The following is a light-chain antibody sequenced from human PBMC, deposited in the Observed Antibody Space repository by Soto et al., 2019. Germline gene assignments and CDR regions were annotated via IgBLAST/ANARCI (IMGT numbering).Light chain of an antibody. CDR2: AAS. Sequence: IQMTQSPSSLSASVGDRVTITCRASQDIANFLHWYQHKPGKAPRLLIYAASNLQRGVPSRLSSRLSGRDFTLTINGLEPEDFASYYCHQSLSSPYSFGPGTKVEIK. V-gene: IGKV1-39*01. CDR3: HQSLSSPYS. J-gene: IGKJ2*03. CDR1: QDIANF.